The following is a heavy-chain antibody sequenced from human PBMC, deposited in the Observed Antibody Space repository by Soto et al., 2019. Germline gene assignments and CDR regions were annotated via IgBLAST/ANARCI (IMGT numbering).Heavy chain of an antibody. V-gene: IGHV1-69*19. Sequence: QVQLVQSGAEVKKPGSSVKVSCKASGGTFSSYAISWVRQAPGQGLEWMGGIIPIFGTANYAQKFEGRVTITANESSSTAYMELSSLRSEGAAVYDCARDELHIVVVPAAINDYYYGMDVWGQGTTVTVSS. CDR3: ARDELHIVVVPAAINDYYYGMDV. D-gene: IGHD2-2*01. CDR1: GGTFSSYA. CDR2: IIPIFGTA. J-gene: IGHJ6*02.